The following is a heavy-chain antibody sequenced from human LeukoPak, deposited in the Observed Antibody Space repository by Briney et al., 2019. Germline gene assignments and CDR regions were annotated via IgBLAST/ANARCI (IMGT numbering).Heavy chain of an antibody. CDR2: LPPDELGI. CDR1: GFTFTNYW. J-gene: IGHJ4*02. CDR3: VGAVASRGSEY. V-gene: IGHV3-74*01. Sequence: GGSLRLSCAASGFTFTNYWMHWVRQAPGMGLVWVSRLPPDELGIIYADSVKGRFTVSRDNAKNTVYLQMNNLRVDDTAMYYCVGAVASRGSEYWGQGALVTVSS. D-gene: IGHD6-6*01.